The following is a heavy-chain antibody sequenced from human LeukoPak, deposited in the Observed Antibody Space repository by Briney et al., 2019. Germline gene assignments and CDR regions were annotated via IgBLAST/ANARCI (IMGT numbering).Heavy chain of an antibody. CDR2: MSFDGTNK. Sequence: GGSLRLSCAASGFTFSSYTMHWVRQAPGKGLEWVAVMSFDGTNKYYADSVKGRFTISRDNSKNTLYLQMNSLRPEDTAVYYCARAPTPMTTVTTLGYWGQGTLVTVSS. D-gene: IGHD4-17*01. J-gene: IGHJ4*02. CDR1: GFTFSSYT. V-gene: IGHV3-30-3*01. CDR3: ARAPTPMTTVTTLGY.